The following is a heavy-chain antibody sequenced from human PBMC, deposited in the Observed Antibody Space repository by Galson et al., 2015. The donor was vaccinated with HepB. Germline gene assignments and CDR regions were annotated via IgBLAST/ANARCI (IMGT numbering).Heavy chain of an antibody. CDR1: GFTFSSYW. J-gene: IGHJ2*01. CDR2: IKQDGSEN. CDR3: ARTVSDYYDSSGYYYPAVWYFDL. D-gene: IGHD3-22*01. Sequence: SLRLSCAASGFTFSSYWMSWVRQAPGKGLEWVANIKQDGSENYNVDSVKGRFTISRDNAKNSLYLQMNSLRAEDTAVYYCARTVSDYYDSSGYYYPAVWYFDLWGRGTLVTVSS. V-gene: IGHV3-7*03.